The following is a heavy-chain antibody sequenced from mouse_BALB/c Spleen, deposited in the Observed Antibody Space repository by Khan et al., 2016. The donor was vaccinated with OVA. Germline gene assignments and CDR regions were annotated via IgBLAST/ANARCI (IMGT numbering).Heavy chain of an antibody. Sequence: QVQLKQSGAELARPGASVKLSCKASGYTFTDYYINWVKQRTGQGLEWIGEISPGSGDTYYNEKFKGKATLTADKYSSTVYMQLSSLTAEASAVDFCARRNYFGYTFAYGGQGTLVTVSA. CDR2: ISPGSGDT. CDR3: ARRNYFGYTFAY. CDR1: GYTFTDYY. V-gene: IGHV1-77*01. J-gene: IGHJ3*01. D-gene: IGHD1-2*01.